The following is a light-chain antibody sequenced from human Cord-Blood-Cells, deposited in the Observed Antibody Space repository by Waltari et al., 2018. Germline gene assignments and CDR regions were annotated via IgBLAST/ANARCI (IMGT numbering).Light chain of an antibody. V-gene: IGKV3-20*01. J-gene: IGKJ2*01. Sequence: EIVLTQSTGTLSLSPGERATLSCRARQSVSSSYLAWYQQKPGQAPRLLIYGASSRATGIPDRFSGCGSGTDFTLTISRLEPEDFAVYYCQQYGSSPYTFGQGTKLEIK. CDR2: GAS. CDR1: QSVSSSY. CDR3: QQYGSSPYT.